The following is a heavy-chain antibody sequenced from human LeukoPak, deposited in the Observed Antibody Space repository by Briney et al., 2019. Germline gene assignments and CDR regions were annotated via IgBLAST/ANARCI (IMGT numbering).Heavy chain of an antibody. J-gene: IGHJ4*02. CDR3: AREMGVYSYGYSDY. Sequence: GASVKVSCKASGGSFSSYAISWARQAPGQGLEWMGRIIPILGIANYAQKFQGRVTITADKSTSTAYMELSSLRSEDTAVYYCAREMGVYSYGYSDYWGQGTLVTVSS. CDR1: GGSFSSYA. D-gene: IGHD5-18*01. CDR2: IIPILGIA. V-gene: IGHV1-69*04.